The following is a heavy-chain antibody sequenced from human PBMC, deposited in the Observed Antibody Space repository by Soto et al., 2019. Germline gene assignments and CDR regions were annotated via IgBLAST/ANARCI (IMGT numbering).Heavy chain of an antibody. CDR3: ARESEDLTSNFDY. Sequence: EVQLVESGGGLVKPGGSLRLSCAASGFTLTRYSMNWVRQAPGKGLEWVSSISSTTNYIYYADSMKGQFTVSRDNAKNSVYLEMNSLSAEDTAVYYCARESEDLTSNFDYWGQGTLVTVSS. CDR2: ISSTTNYI. CDR1: GFTLTRYS. J-gene: IGHJ4*02. V-gene: IGHV3-21*01.